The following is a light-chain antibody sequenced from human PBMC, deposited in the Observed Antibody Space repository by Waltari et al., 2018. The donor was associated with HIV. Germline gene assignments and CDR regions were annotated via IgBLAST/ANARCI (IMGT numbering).Light chain of an antibody. Sequence: QSALTQPASVSGSPGQSISISCTGTSSDVGGYNAVSWYQQPPAKAPKLVILEVSNRPSWVSTRFSGSKARNRASPTICRLQGEGEVYYYCSSSTSSDTVMFGGGTKVTGL. CDR3: SSSTSSDTVM. CDR2: EVS. CDR1: SSDVGGYNA. V-gene: IGLV2-14*01. J-gene: IGLJ3*02.